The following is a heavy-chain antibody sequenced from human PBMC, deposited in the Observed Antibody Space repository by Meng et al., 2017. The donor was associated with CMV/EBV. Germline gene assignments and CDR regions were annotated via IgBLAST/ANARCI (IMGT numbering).Heavy chain of an antibody. V-gene: IGHV4-4*07. CDR1: GGSISSYY. D-gene: IGHD2-2*01. CDR2: IYTSGST. CDR3: AREDIVVVPAARGFDY. Sequence: QGQLPESGPGLVKPSETLSLTCTVSGGSISSYYWSWIRQPAGKGLEWIGRIYTSGSTNYNPSLKSRVTMSVDTSKNQFSLKLSSVTAADTAVYYCAREDIVVVPAARGFDYWGQGTLVTVSS. J-gene: IGHJ4*02.